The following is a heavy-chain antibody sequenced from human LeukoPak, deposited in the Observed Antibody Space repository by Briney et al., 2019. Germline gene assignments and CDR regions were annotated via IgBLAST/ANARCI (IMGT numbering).Heavy chain of an antibody. CDR3: ATPTIFGVIH. Sequence: GGSLRLSCAASGFTFSSYWMHWVRQAPGKGLVWVSRVNTDGSSTSYADSVKGRFTISRDNAKNTLYLQMNTLRAEDTAVYYCATPTIFGVIHWGQGTLVTVSS. CDR1: GFTFSSYW. J-gene: IGHJ4*02. CDR2: VNTDGSST. V-gene: IGHV3-74*01. D-gene: IGHD3-3*01.